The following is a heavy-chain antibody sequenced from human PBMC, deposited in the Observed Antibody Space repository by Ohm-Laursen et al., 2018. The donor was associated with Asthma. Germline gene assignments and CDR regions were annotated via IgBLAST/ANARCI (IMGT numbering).Heavy chain of an antibody. V-gene: IGHV4-31*03. J-gene: IGHJ4*02. D-gene: IGHD2-2*02. CDR3: ARAQYTTSPFDS. CDR1: GGSISSGGYY. Sequence: TLSLTCTVSGGSISSGGYYWSWIRQHPGKGLEWIGYIYFGGSTYYNPSLKSRLSISVDTSKNQFSLKVSSVTAADTAVYFCARAQYTTSPFDSWGQGTLVTVSS. CDR2: IYFGGST.